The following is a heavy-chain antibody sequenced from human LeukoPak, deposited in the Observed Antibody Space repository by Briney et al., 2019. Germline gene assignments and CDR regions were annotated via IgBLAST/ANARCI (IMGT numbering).Heavy chain of an antibody. CDR3: AKQSSVTRSGLHS. Sequence: GGSLRLSCADSGFTFNSHIHWFRQPAAGGVQWGAAITYDGSSKKYEDSVRSGCIISSDNTKNTLYLLMNSLRPEDAAVYYCAKQSSVTRSGLHSWGEGTLVTVPS. CDR1: GFTFNSH. V-gene: IGHV3-30*04. J-gene: IGHJ4*02. D-gene: IGHD4-17*01. CDR2: ITYDGSSK.